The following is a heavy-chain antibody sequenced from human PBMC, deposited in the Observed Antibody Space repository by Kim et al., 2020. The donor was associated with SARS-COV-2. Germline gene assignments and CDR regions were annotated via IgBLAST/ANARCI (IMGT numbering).Heavy chain of an antibody. CDR1: GFTFSNAW. Sequence: GGSLRLSCAASGFTFSNAWMSWVRQAPGKGLEWVGRIKSKTDGGTTDYAAPVKGRFTISRDDSKNTLYLQMNSLKTEDTAVYYCVAPSTYDFWSGYYFDYWGQGTLVTVSS. CDR2: IKSKTDGGTT. CDR3: VAPSTYDFWSGYYFDY. V-gene: IGHV3-15*01. J-gene: IGHJ4*02. D-gene: IGHD3-3*01.